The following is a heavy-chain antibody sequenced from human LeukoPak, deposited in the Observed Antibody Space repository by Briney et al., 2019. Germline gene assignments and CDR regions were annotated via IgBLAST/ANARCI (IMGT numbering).Heavy chain of an antibody. D-gene: IGHD3-9*01. J-gene: IGHJ5*02. CDR1: GFTFSNYY. CDR2: ISSSATNI. CDR3: AKDWYYDILTGYSSP. Sequence: PGGSLRLSCAASGFTFSNYYMSWIRQAPGKGLEWISYISSSATNIQYADSVKGRFTISRDNSKNTLYLQMNSLRAEDTAVYYCAKDWYYDILTGYSSPWGQGTLVTVSS. V-gene: IGHV3-11*01.